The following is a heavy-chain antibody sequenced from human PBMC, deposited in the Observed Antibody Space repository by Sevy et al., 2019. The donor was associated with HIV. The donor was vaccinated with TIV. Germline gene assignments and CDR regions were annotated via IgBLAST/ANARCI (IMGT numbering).Heavy chain of an antibody. CDR2: ISYNGRNQ. Sequence: GGCLRLSCAASGFSLSDHAVSCVRQTPGKGLEWLAVISYNGRNQYYADSVKGRFTISKDDSKNTLYLQLNSLRAEDTALYYCARFVGYSRGGRCSIIDFWGQGTSVTVSS. J-gene: IGHJ4*02. CDR3: ARFVGYSRGGRCSIIDF. D-gene: IGHD2-15*01. CDR1: GFSLSDHA. V-gene: IGHV3-30*04.